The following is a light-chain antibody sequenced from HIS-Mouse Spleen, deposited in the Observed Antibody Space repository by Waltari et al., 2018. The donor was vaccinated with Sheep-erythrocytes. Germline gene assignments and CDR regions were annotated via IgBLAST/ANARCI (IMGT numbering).Light chain of an antibody. CDR2: DVS. CDR1: SSDVGGYNY. Sequence: QSALTQPRSVSGSPGQSVTIPCTGTSSDVGGYNYVSWYQQHPGKAPKLMIYDVSKRPSGVLDRFSGSKSGNTASLTISGLQAEDEADYYCCSYAGSYNHVFATGTKVTVL. J-gene: IGLJ1*01. CDR3: CSYAGSYNHV. V-gene: IGLV2-11*01.